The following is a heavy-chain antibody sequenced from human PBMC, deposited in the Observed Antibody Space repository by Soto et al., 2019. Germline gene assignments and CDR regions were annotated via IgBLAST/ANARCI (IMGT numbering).Heavy chain of an antibody. D-gene: IGHD6-13*01. CDR2: IYYSGST. J-gene: IGHJ6*02. CDR3: ARETPGGVSAAGNPYYYYYYGMDV. V-gene: IGHV4-59*01. Sequence: PSETLSLTCTVSGGSISSYYWSWIRQPPGKGLEWIGYIYYSGSTNYNPSLKSRVTISVDTSKNQFSLKLSSVTAADTAVYYCARETPGGVSAAGNPYYYYYYGMDVWGQGNTVT. CDR1: GGSISSYY.